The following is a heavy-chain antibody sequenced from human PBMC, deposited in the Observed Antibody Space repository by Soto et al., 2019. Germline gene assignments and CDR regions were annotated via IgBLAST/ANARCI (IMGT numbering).Heavy chain of an antibody. Sequence: EVQLVESGGGLVKPGGSLRLSCAASGFTFSSYSMNWVRQAPGKGLEWVSSISNSSSYIYYADSVKGRFTISRDNAKNSLYLQMNSLRAEDTAVDYCAREGGVFDDFWSGYYEEYYFDYWGQGTLVTVSS. J-gene: IGHJ4*02. CDR3: AREGGVFDDFWSGYYEEYYFDY. D-gene: IGHD3-3*01. CDR1: GFTFSSYS. V-gene: IGHV3-21*01. CDR2: ISNSSSYI.